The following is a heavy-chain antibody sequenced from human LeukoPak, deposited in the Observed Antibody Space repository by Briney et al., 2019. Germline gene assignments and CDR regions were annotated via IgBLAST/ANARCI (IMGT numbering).Heavy chain of an antibody. CDR3: ARSCRDGYRDFGY. CDR2: IYPGDSDT. D-gene: IGHD5-24*01. V-gene: IGHV5-51*01. Sequence: SGESLKISCKGSGSSFTSYWIGWVRPLPGKGLEWMGIIYPGDSDTRYSPSFQGQVTISADKSISTAYLQWSSLKASDTAMYYCARSCRDGYRDFGYWGQGTLVTVSS. J-gene: IGHJ4*02. CDR1: GSSFTSYW.